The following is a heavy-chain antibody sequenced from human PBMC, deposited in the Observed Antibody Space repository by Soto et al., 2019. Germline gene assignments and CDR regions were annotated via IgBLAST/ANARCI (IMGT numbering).Heavy chain of an antibody. CDR1: GGSISSGDYY. D-gene: IGHD3-16*01. CDR3: PRDTYYYGMDV. CDR2: IYYSGST. J-gene: IGHJ6*02. V-gene: IGHV4-30-4*01. Sequence: LCGGSISSGDYYWSWIRQPPGKGLEWIGYIYYSGSTYYNPSLKSRVTISVDTSKNQFSLKLSSVTAADTAVYYCPRDTYYYGMDVWGQGTPVTVSS.